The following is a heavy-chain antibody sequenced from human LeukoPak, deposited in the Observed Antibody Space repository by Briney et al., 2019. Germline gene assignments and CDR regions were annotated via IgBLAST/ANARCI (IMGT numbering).Heavy chain of an antibody. Sequence: ASVKVSCKASGYTFTSYDINWVRQATGQGLEWMGWMNPNSGNTGYAQKFQGRVTMTRNTSISTAYMELSSLRSEDTAVYYCARGGYYDFWTRRLYFDYWGQGTLVTVSS. CDR3: ARGGYYDFWTRRLYFDY. CDR2: MNPNSGNT. V-gene: IGHV1-8*01. J-gene: IGHJ4*02. CDR1: GYTFTSYD. D-gene: IGHD3-3*01.